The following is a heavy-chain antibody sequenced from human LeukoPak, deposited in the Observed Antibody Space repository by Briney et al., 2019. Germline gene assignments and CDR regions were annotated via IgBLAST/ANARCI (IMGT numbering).Heavy chain of an antibody. CDR2: IKEDGSEK. CDR3: ARATEGYTYGYRVYYYYYMDV. V-gene: IGHV3-7*01. J-gene: IGHJ6*03. D-gene: IGHD5-18*01. CDR1: GFTFSTYW. Sequence: GGSLRLSCTASGFTFSTYWMSWVRQAPGKGLEWVANIKEDGSEKYYVDSVKGRFTISRDNAKNSLYLQMNSLRAEDTAVYYCARATEGYTYGYRVYYYYYMDVWGKGTTVTVSS.